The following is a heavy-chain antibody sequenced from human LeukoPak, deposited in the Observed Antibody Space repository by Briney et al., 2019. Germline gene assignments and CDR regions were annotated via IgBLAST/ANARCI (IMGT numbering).Heavy chain of an antibody. D-gene: IGHD3-3*01. CDR2: ISWNSGSI. Sequence: TGGSLRLSCTASGFIFDDYAMHWVRQTPGKGLEWVAGISWNSGSIGYADSVKGRFTISRDNAKNSLYLQMNSLRAEDTALCYCAKSALEMYYFDYWGQGTLVTVSS. V-gene: IGHV3-9*01. CDR3: AKSALEMYYFDY. J-gene: IGHJ4*02. CDR1: GFIFDDYA.